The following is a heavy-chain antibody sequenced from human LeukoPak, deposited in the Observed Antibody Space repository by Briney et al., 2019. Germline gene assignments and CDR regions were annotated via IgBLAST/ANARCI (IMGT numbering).Heavy chain of an antibody. CDR2: INWNGGST. CDR1: GFTFDDYG. Sequence: GGSLRLSCAASGFTFDDYGMSWVRQAPGKGLEWVSGINWNGGSTGYADSVKGRFTISRHNSKNTLYLQMNSLRAEDTAVYYCARVSSEQWLPSYFDYWGQGTLVTVSS. V-gene: IGHV3-20*04. D-gene: IGHD3-22*01. CDR3: ARVSSEQWLPSYFDY. J-gene: IGHJ4*02.